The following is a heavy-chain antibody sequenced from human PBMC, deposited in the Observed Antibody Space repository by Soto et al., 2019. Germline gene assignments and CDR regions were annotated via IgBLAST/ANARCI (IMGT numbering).Heavy chain of an antibody. D-gene: IGHD1-20*01. Sequence: EVQLVQSGGVVVQRGGSLRLSCAASGFTFDDYTMHWVRQAPGKGLEWVSVISWDGGNTDYADFVKGRFTISRDNSKNSLYLQLNSLRIEDSALYYCVKGRLITYFDSWGQGTLVTVSS. CDR3: VKGRLITYFDS. V-gene: IGHV3-43*01. CDR2: ISWDGGNT. CDR1: GFTFDDYT. J-gene: IGHJ4*02.